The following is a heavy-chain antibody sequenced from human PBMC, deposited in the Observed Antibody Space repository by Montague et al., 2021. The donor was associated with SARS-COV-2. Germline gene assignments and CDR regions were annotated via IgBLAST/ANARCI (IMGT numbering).Heavy chain of an antibody. CDR1: GTSFSGYY. CDR3: ARLRDGVVPSPILGVGPYYSYYYMDV. Sequence: SETLSLTCAVHGTSFSGYYWNWIRQPPGKGLEWIGEINHGGSTKYSPILKSRLTISADTSKNQFSLTLTSVTAADTAVYYCARLRDGVVPSPILGVGPYYSYYYMDVWGRGTTVTVSS. J-gene: IGHJ6*03. CDR2: INHGGST. V-gene: IGHV4-34*01. D-gene: IGHD3-10*01.